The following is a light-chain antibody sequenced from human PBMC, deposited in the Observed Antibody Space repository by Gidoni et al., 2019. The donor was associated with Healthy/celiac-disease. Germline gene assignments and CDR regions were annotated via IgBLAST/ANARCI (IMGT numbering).Light chain of an antibody. CDR2: GAS. CDR3: QQYGSSPEVVA. V-gene: IGKV3-20*01. J-gene: IGKJ3*01. Sequence: EIVLTQSPGTLSLSPGERATLSCRASQSVSSSYLAWYQQKPGQAPRLLIYGASSRATGIPDRFSGSGSGTDFTLTISRLEPEDFAVYYCQQYGSSPEVVAFGPXTKVDIK. CDR1: QSVSSSY.